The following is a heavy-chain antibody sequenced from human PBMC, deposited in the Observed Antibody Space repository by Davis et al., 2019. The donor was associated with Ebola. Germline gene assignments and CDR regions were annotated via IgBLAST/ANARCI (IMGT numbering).Heavy chain of an antibody. D-gene: IGHD3-3*01. CDR2: IYHSGST. CDR1: GGSISSGGYS. Sequence: TLSLTCAVSGGSISSGGYSWSWIRQPPGKGLEWIGYIYHSGSTYYNPSLKSRVTISVDRSKNQFSLKLSSVTAADTAVYYCARVDFWSGSYYYMDVWGKGTTVTVSS. CDR3: ARVDFWSGSYYYMDV. J-gene: IGHJ6*03. V-gene: IGHV4-30-2*01.